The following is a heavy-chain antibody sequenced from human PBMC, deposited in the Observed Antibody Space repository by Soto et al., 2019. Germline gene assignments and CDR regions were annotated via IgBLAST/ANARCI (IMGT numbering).Heavy chain of an antibody. D-gene: IGHD3-10*01. CDR1: GFTFSSYG. CDR3: ARGNAVGNYFDY. J-gene: IGHJ4*02. CDR2: IWYDGSNK. V-gene: IGHV3-33*01. Sequence: QVQLVESGGGVVQPGRSLRLSCAASGFTFSSYGMHWVRQAPGKRLEWVAVIWYDGSNKYYADSVKGRFTISRDNSKNTLYLQMNSLRAEDTAVYYCARGNAVGNYFDYWGQGTLVTVSS.